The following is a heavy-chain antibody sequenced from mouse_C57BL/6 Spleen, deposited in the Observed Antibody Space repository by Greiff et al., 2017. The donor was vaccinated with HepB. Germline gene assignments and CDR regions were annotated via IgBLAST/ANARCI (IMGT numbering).Heavy chain of an antibody. D-gene: IGHD3-2*02. CDR2: IYPGGGYT. J-gene: IGHJ2*01. Sequence: VMLVESGAELVRPGTSVKMSCKASGYTFTNYWIGWAKQRPGHGLEWIGDIYPGGGYTNYNEKFKGKATLTADKSSSTAYMQFSSLTSEDSAIYYCARWSDSSGYGYWGQGTTLTVSS. CDR3: ARWSDSSGYGY. V-gene: IGHV1-63*01. CDR1: GYTFTNYW.